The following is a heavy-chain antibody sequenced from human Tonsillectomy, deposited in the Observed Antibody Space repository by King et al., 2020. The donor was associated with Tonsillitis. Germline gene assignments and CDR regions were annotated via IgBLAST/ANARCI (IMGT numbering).Heavy chain of an antibody. CDR2: ISIGGDTT. CDR3: ARGGWSGSMGY. V-gene: IGHV3-48*01. CDR1: GFTFKSYS. Sequence: VQLVESGGGLVQPGGSLRLSCAGSGFTFKSYSMTWVRQAPGKGLEWVSYISIGGDTTYYSGSVKGRFTISRDDAENSLYLQMNGLRTADTAIYYCARGGWSGSMGYWGQGTLVTVSS. D-gene: IGHD3-10*02. J-gene: IGHJ4*02.